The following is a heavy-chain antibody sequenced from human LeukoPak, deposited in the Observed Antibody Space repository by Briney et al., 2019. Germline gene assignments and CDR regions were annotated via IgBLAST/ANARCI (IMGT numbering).Heavy chain of an antibody. V-gene: IGHV1-2*02. J-gene: IGHJ4*02. CDR3: ARDLGYCSGGSCYWYNY. CDR2: INPNSGGT. CDR1: GYTFTGYY. D-gene: IGHD2-15*01. Sequence: ASVKVSCKASGYTFTGYYMHWVRQAPGQGLEWMGWINPNSGGTNYAQKFQGRVTMTRDTSISTAYMELSRLRSDDTAVYYCARDLGYCSGGSCYWYNYWGQGTLVTVSS.